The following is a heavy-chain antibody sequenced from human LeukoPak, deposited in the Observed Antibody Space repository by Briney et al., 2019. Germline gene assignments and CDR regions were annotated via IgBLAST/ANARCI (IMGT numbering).Heavy chain of an antibody. CDR2: INAGNGNT. J-gene: IGHJ6*02. V-gene: IGHV1-3*01. CDR3: GRDRKNIVATTLGLYYYYGMDV. D-gene: IGHD5-12*01. Sequence: ASVKVSCKASGYTFISYAMHWVRQAPGQRLEWMGWINAGNGNTKYSQKFQGRVTITRDTSASTAYMELSSLRSEDTAVYYCGRDRKNIVATTLGLYYYYGMDVWGQGTTVTVSS. CDR1: GYTFISYA.